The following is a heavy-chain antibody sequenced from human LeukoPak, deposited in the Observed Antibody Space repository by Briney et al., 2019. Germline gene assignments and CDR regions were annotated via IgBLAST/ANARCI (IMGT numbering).Heavy chain of an antibody. V-gene: IGHV4-31*03. CDR3: AREEINGEEEGV. D-gene: IGHD2-8*01. Sequence: PSETLSLTCTVSCTSISSGSYYWNWIRQHLGKGLEWIGYIYYNGSTYYNPSLKSRGSISVDTSKNQFSLKLTSVTAADTAVYFCAREEINGEEEGVWGQGTLVTLSS. J-gene: IGHJ4*02. CDR1: CTSISSGSYY. CDR2: IYYNGST.